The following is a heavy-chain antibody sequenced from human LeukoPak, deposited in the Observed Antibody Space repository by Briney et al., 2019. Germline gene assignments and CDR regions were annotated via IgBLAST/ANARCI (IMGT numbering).Heavy chain of an antibody. D-gene: IGHD2-15*01. V-gene: IGHV1-2*02. CDR3: AREPIVVVVSAPFDY. J-gene: IGHJ4*02. CDR2: INPNSDGT. CDR1: GYTFTGYY. Sequence: ASVKVSYKAFGYTFTGYYMHWVRQAPGQGLEWMGWINPNSDGTNYAQKFEGRVTMTRDKSISTAYMELSRLRSDDTAVYYCAREPIVVVVSAPFDYWGQGTLVTVSS.